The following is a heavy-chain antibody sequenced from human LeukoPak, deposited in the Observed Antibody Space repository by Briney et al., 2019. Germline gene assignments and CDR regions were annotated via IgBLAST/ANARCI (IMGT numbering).Heavy chain of an antibody. Sequence: GGSLRLSCAASGFPVSSNYMSWVRQAPGKGLEWVSVIHSGGSTNYADSVKGRFTISRDASKNTLYLQMNSVRAEDTAVYYCARERVYYGTGGGLMDAYLFYYYGMDVWGQGTTVTVSS. J-gene: IGHJ6*02. V-gene: IGHV3-53*01. CDR1: GFPVSSNY. CDR3: ARERVYYGTGGGLMDAYLFYYYGMDV. D-gene: IGHD3-10*01. CDR2: IHSGGST.